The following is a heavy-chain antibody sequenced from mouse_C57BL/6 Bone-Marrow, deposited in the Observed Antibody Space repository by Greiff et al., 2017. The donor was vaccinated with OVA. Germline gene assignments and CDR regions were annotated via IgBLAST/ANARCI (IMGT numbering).Heavy chain of an antibody. Sequence: EVMLVESGGDLVKPGGSLKLSCAASGFTFSSYGMSWVRQTPDKRLEWVATISSGGSYTYYPDSVKGRFTISRDTAKNTLYLQMSSLKSEDTAMYYCARQGYDGFAYWGQGTLVTVSA. CDR3: ARQGYDGFAY. D-gene: IGHD2-2*01. CDR2: ISSGGSYT. J-gene: IGHJ3*01. V-gene: IGHV5-6*01. CDR1: GFTFSSYG.